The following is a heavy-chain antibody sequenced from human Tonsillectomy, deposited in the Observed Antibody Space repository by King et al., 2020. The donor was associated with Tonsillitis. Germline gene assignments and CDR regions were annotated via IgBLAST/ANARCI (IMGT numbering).Heavy chain of an antibody. CDR3: AREGGSGSYSDY. D-gene: IGHD1-26*01. CDR2: IRSSSSTV. CDR1: GFTFSSYS. V-gene: IGHV3-48*01. Sequence: VQLVESGGGLVQPGGSLRLSCAASGFTFSSYSMNWVRQAPGKGLEWISYIRSSSSTVYYVDSVKGRFTISRDNAKSSLYLQMNSLRAEDTAVYYCAREGGSGSYSDYWGQGTLDTVSS. J-gene: IGHJ4*02.